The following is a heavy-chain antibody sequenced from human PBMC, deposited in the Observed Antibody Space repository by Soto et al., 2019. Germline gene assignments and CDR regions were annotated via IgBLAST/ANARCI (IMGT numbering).Heavy chain of an antibody. J-gene: IGHJ6*02. CDR3: ASDLVNSNDFWSGYYTRHGACMDV. CDR1: GYTFTGYY. CDR2: INPNSGGT. D-gene: IGHD3-3*01. Sequence: AGSVKVSCKASGYTFTGYYMHWVRQAPGQGLEWMGWINPNSGGTNYAQKFQGWVTMTRDTSISTAYMELSRLRSDDTAVYYCASDLVNSNDFWSGYYTRHGACMDVWDQGTRVAVS. V-gene: IGHV1-2*04.